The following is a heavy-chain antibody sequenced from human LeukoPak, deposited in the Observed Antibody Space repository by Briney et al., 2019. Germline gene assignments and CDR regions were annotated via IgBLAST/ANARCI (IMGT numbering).Heavy chain of an antibody. V-gene: IGHV3-48*01. D-gene: IGHD4-11*01. Sequence: PGGSLRLSCAASGFTFSSYSMNWVRQAPGKGLEWVSYSSSSSSTIYYADSVKGRFTISRDNAKNSLYLQMNSLRAEDTAVYYCARVTGVTTGYWGQGTLVTVSS. CDR2: SSSSSSTI. CDR1: GFTFSSYS. CDR3: ARVTGVTTGY. J-gene: IGHJ4*02.